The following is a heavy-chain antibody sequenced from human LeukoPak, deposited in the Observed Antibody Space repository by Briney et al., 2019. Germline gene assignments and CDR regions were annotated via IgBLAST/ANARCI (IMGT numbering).Heavy chain of an antibody. CDR1: GFTFSSYW. J-gene: IGHJ4*02. CDR3: ARCGGRSSPYGY. CDR2: IKQDGSEK. V-gene: IGHV3-7*01. D-gene: IGHD6-13*01. Sequence: GGSLRLSCAASGFTFSSYWMRWVRQAPGKGLEWVANIKQDGSEKYCVDSVKGRFTISRDNAKNSLYLQMNSLRAEDTAVYYCARCGGRSSPYGYWGQGTLVTVSS.